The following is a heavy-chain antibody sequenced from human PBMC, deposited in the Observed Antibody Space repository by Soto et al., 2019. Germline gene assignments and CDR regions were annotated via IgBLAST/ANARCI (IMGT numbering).Heavy chain of an antibody. CDR2: IWYDGSNK. V-gene: IGHV3-33*01. J-gene: IGHJ4*02. D-gene: IGHD1-26*01. Sequence: GGSLRLSCAASGFTFSSYGMHWVRQAPGKGLEWVAVIWYDGSNKYYADSVKGRFTISRDNSKNTLYLQMNSLRAEDTAVYYCARTGGSYYFDYWGQGTLVTSPQ. CDR1: GFTFSSYG. CDR3: ARTGGSYYFDY.